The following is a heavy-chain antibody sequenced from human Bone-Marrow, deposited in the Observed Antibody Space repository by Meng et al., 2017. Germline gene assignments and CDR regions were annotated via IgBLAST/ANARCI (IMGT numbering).Heavy chain of an antibody. CDR3: AHRRAYSYGYSGYYFDY. CDR2: IDWDDDK. V-gene: IGHV2-70*12. Sequence: LRLSCAASGFTFSAYEMNWVRQAPGKGLEWLALIDWDDDKYYSTSLKTRLTISKDTSKNQVVLTMTNMDPVDTATYYCAHRRAYSYGYSGYYFDYWGQGTLVTVSS. J-gene: IGHJ4*02. D-gene: IGHD5-18*01. CDR1: GFTFSAYEM.